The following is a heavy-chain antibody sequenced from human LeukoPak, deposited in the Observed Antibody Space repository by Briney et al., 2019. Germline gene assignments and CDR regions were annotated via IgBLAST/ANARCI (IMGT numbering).Heavy chain of an antibody. J-gene: IGHJ6*02. V-gene: IGHV4-34*01. CDR3: ALRILYCSSTSCYPNGMDV. CDR1: GGSFSGYY. CDR2: INNSGST. Sequence: SETLSLTCAVYGGSFSGYYWSWIRQPPGKGLEWIGEINNSGSTNYNPSLKSRVTISVDTSKNQFSLKLSSVTAADTAVYYCALRILYCSSTSCYPNGMDVWGQGTTVTVSS. D-gene: IGHD2-2*01.